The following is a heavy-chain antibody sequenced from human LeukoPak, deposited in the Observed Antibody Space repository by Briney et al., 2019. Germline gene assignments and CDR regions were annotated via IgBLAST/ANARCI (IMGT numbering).Heavy chain of an antibody. V-gene: IGHV3-21*01. CDR3: AREWQQLDY. J-gene: IGHJ4*02. CDR2: ISSSSSYI. D-gene: IGHD6-13*01. Sequence: GGSLRLSCAASGFTFSSYSMNWVRQAPGKGLEWVSSISSSSSYIHYADSVKGRFTISRDNAKNSLYLQMNSLRAEDTAVYYCAREWQQLDYWGQGTLVTVSS. CDR1: GFTFSSYS.